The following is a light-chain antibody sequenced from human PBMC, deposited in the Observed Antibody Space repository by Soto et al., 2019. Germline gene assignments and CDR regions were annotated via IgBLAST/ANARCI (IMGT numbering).Light chain of an antibody. Sequence: ETVLTQSPGTLSLSPGERATLSCRASQSVSSSCLAWYQQKPGQAPRLLIYDASSRATGIPDRFSGSGSGTDFTLTISRLEPEDFAVYYCKQYVRSPPSWTFGQGTKVEIK. V-gene: IGKV3-20*01. CDR3: KQYVRSPPSWT. J-gene: IGKJ1*01. CDR2: DAS. CDR1: QSVSSSC.